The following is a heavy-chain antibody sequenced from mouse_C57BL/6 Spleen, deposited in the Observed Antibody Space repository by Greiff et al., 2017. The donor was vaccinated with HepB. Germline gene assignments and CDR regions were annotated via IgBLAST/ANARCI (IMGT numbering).Heavy chain of an antibody. J-gene: IGHJ3*01. V-gene: IGHV5-4*03. CDR3: ARSPFNWAWFAY. D-gene: IGHD4-1*01. CDR2: ISDGGSYT. Sequence: EVKLMESGGGLVKPGGSLKLSCAASGFTFSSYAMSWVRQTPEKRLEWVATISDGGSYTYYPDNVKGRFTISRDNAKNNLYLQMSHLKSEDTAMYYCARSPFNWAWFAYWGQGTLVTVSA. CDR1: GFTFSSYA.